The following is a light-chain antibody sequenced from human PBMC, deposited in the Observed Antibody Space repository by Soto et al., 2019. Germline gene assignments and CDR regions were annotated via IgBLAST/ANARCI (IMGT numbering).Light chain of an antibody. V-gene: IGLV2-8*01. CDR3: TSYGGSNNLL. Sequence: QSALTQPPSASGSPGQSVTISCTGTSSDVGAYNYVSWYQQHPGKAPKVMIYEVSKRPSGVPDRFSGSKSGNTASLTVSGLQAEDEADYYCTSYGGSNNLLFGGGTKLTVL. CDR1: SSDVGAYNY. J-gene: IGLJ2*01. CDR2: EVS.